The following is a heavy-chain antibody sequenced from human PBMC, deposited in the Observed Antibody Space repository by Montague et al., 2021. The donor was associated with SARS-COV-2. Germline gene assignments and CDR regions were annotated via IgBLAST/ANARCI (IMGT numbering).Heavy chain of an antibody. D-gene: IGHD1-26*01. V-gene: IGHV4-61*02. CDR1: GASISTGIYY. J-gene: IGHJ4*02. CDR2: IRTTGHT. CDR3: ARFGSGTLEFDL. Sequence: TLSLTCTVSGASISTGIYYWSWIRQPAGKGLEWIGRIRTTGHTDYNSSLESRVFMSVDTSTNQFSLSLTSVTAADTAEYFCARFGSGTLEFDLWGQGTLVTVSS.